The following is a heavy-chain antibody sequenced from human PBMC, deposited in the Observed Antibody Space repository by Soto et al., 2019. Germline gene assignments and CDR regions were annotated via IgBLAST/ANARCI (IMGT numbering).Heavy chain of an antibody. D-gene: IGHD2-15*01. V-gene: IGHV3-9*01. CDR3: AKDRGPCSGNKCSSLYYYYGMDV. J-gene: IGHJ6*02. CDR1: GVKFGDYA. Sequence: GGSLRLSXEASGVKFGDYAMHWVRQAPGKGLEWVSGVSWNSEIVGYADSVKGRFTISRDNAKNSLYLEMNSLRTEDTALYYCAKDRGPCSGNKCSSLYYYYGMDVWGQGTTVTVSS. CDR2: VSWNSEIV.